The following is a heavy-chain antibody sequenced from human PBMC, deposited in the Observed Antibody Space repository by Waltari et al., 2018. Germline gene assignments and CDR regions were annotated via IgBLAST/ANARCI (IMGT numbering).Heavy chain of an antibody. V-gene: IGHV1-69*01. D-gene: IGHD2-2*01. Sequence: QVRLVQSGAEVKKPGSSVKVSCKAFGGSFSSYSINWVRQAPGQGLEWMGGISPGFGTANYAQKFQDRLAITADESTSTAYMELSSLRSEDTAAYYCTTSSYCGTTTCYQYYGMDVWGQGTTVTVSS. J-gene: IGHJ6*02. CDR1: GGSFSSYS. CDR3: TTSSYCGTTTCYQYYGMDV. CDR2: ISPGFGTA.